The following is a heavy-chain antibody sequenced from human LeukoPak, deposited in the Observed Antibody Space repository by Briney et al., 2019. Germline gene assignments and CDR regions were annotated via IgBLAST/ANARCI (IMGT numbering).Heavy chain of an antibody. CDR1: GFRFNTYW. V-gene: IGHV3-30*02. CDR3: GKGLAYTYPYSGNMDV. Sequence: GSLRLSCAASGFRFNTYWMSWVRQAPGKGLEWVAFIRYDGTDKYYADSVKGRFTISRDNSENTVSLQLNSLRAEDTAVYYCGKGLAYTYPYSGNMDVWGKGTTVTISS. D-gene: IGHD5-18*01. CDR2: IRYDGTDK. J-gene: IGHJ6*03.